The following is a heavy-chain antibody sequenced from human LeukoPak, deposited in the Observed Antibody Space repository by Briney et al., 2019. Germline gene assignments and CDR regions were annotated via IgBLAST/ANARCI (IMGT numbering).Heavy chain of an antibody. CDR3: ARDRLLEDRDYSYYYYMDV. CDR1: GFTFSNAW. V-gene: IGHV3-69-1*01. D-gene: IGHD1-1*01. Sequence: GGSLRLSCAASGFTFSNAWMSWVRQAPGKGLEWVSSISSSSYIYYADSVKGRFTISRNNPKNSLYLQMNSLRDEDTAVYYCARDRLLEDRDYSYYYYMDVWGKGTTVTVSS. J-gene: IGHJ6*03. CDR2: ISSSSYI.